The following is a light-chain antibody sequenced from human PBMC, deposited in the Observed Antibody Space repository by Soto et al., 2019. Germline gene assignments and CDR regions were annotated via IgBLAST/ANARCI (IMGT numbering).Light chain of an antibody. J-gene: IGKJ4*01. CDR2: AAS. V-gene: IGKV1-12*01. Sequence: DIQMTQSPSSVSASVGDRVTIACRASQDISDWLAWYQQKPGKVPKLLIYAASSLQSGVPSRFSGSGSGRDFTLTISSLQPEDFASYYCQQADRFPLTFGGGTKVDIK. CDR3: QQADRFPLT. CDR1: QDISDW.